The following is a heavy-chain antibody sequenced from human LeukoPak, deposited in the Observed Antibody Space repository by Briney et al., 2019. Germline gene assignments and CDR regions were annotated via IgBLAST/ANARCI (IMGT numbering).Heavy chain of an antibody. V-gene: IGHV3-30*02. D-gene: IGHD2-15*01. CDR2: IRYDGSNK. J-gene: IGHJ3*02. Sequence: GGSLRLSCAASGFTFSSYGMHWVRQAPGKGLEWVAFIRYDGSNKYYADSVKGRFTISRDNAKNSLYLQMNSLRAEDTAVYYCARDLSADIVVVVAAFDIWGQGTMVTVSS. CDR3: ARDLSADIVVVVAAFDI. CDR1: GFTFSSYG.